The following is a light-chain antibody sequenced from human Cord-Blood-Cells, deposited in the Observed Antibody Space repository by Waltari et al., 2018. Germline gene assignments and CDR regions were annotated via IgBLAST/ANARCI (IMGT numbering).Light chain of an antibody. J-gene: IGLJ3*02. V-gene: IGLV2-23*01. CDR3: CSYAGSSTLG. CDR1: SSDVGSYNL. CDR2: EGS. Sequence: QSALTQPASVSGSPGQSITISCTGTSSDVGSYNLVSWYQQHPGKAPNLMIYEGSKRPSGVSNRCSCCRAGNTASLTISWRQAEDGADYYGCSYAGSSTLGFGGGTKLTVL.